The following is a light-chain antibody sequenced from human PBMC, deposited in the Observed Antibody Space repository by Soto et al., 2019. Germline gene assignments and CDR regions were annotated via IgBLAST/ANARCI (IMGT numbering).Light chain of an antibody. CDR2: GNS. J-gene: IGLJ1*01. V-gene: IGLV1-40*01. CDR1: SSNIGAGYD. CDR3: QSHDSSLSAYV. Sequence: QSVLTQPPSVSGAPGQRVTISCNGSSSNIGAGYDVHWYQQLPGTGPKLLISGNSNRPSGVPDRFSGSRSGTSASLAITGLQAEDEADYYCQSHDSSLSAYVFGTGTKVTVL.